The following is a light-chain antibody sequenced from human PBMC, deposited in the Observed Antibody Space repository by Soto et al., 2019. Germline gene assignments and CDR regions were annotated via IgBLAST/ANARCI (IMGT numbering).Light chain of an antibody. CDR1: QNVRSN. J-gene: IGKJ5*01. CDR2: DAS. CDR3: QQRSNWRVT. Sequence: TQSPATLSVSPGERATLSCRASQNVRSNLAWYQQKPGQAPRLLIYDASNRATGIPARFSGSGSGTDFTLTISSLEPEDFAVYYCQQRSNWRVTFGQGTRLEIK. V-gene: IGKV3-11*01.